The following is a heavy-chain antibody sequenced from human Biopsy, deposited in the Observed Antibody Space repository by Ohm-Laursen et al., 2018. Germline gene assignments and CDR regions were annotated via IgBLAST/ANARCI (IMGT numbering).Heavy chain of an antibody. D-gene: IGHD3-16*01. CDR1: GFIFDDYA. V-gene: IGHV3-9*01. CDR2: ISWDSGRI. CDR3: AKDSGGSPLGELYH. J-gene: IGHJ5*02. Sequence: SLRLSCSASGFIFDDYAMHWVRQAPGKGLEWVSGISWDSGRIDYADSVKGRFTISRDNAKNSLYLQMNSLRAEDTALYYRAKDSGGSPLGELYHWGQGNLVTVSS.